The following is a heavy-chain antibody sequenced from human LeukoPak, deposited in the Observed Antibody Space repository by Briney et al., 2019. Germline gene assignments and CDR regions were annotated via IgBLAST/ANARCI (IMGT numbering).Heavy chain of an antibody. J-gene: IGHJ5*02. CDR1: GYTFTSYA. Sequence: GASVKVSCKASGYTFTSYAMHWVRQAPGQRLEWMGWINAGNGNTKYSQKSQGRVTITRDTSASTAYMELSSLRSEDTAVYYCARCAPPDSSGWYFVGWFDPWGQGTLVTVSS. D-gene: IGHD6-19*01. V-gene: IGHV1-3*01. CDR3: ARCAPPDSSGWYFVGWFDP. CDR2: INAGNGNT.